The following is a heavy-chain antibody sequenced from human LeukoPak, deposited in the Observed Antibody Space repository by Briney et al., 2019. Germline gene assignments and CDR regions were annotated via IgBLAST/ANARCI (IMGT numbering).Heavy chain of an antibody. CDR3: ARAGLNGDYYFDH. CDR1: GGSFSGYY. Sequence: ASETLSLTCAVYGGSFSGYYWSWIRQPPGKGLEWIGEINHSGSTNYNPSLKSRVTISVDTSKNQFSLKLSSVTAADTAVYYCARAGLNGDYYFDHWAQGTLVTVSS. D-gene: IGHD4-17*01. V-gene: IGHV4-34*01. J-gene: IGHJ4*02. CDR2: INHSGST.